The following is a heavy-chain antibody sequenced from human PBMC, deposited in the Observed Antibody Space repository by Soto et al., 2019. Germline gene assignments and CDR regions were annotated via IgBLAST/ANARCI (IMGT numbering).Heavy chain of an antibody. D-gene: IGHD2-21*02. V-gene: IGHV1-58*01. CDR2: IIVASGRT. Sequence: GASVKVSCKTSGFTFTNSAVQWVRQARGQRLEWIGWIIVASGRTNYAREVQEGVTISRDTSTSTAYMELSGLRSEDTAVYYCVAELYSGGGCCSFDFWGQGTIVTVSS. J-gene: IGHJ3*01. CDR3: VAELYSGGGCCSFDF. CDR1: GFTFTNSA.